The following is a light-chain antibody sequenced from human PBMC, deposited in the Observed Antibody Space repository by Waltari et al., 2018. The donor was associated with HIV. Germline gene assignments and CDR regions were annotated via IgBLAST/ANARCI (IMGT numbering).Light chain of an antibody. Sequence: QSVLTQPPSVSAAPGQNVAISCSGSNSNIGNNYVAWYQQLPGTAPKLLFFDDNKRPSGIPDRFPGSKSGTSATLGITGLQTGDEAHYYCATWESRLGTVVFGGGTKVTVL. CDR3: ATWESRLGTVV. CDR1: NSNIGNNY. J-gene: IGLJ2*01. V-gene: IGLV1-51*01. CDR2: DDN.